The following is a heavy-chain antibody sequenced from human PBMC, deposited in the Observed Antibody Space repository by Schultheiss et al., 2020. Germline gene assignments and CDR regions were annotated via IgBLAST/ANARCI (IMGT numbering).Heavy chain of an antibody. V-gene: IGHV3-11*01. CDR3: IKNEGRSGGDC. Sequence: GGSLRLSCAASGFTFSNAWMSWIRQPPGKGLEWVSYISPSGTDIAYADSVRGRFTISRDNAKNSLSLQMNSLRAEDTAVYYCIKNEGRSGGDCWGQGTLVTVSS. CDR1: GFTFSNAW. D-gene: IGHD2-21*02. CDR2: ISPSGTDI. J-gene: IGHJ4*02.